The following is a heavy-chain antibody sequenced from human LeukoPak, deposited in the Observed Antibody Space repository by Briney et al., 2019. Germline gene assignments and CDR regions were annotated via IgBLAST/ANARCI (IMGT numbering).Heavy chain of an antibody. CDR1: GGTFSSNA. J-gene: IGHJ4*02. V-gene: IGHV1-69*04. CDR2: IIPIRGIA. Sequence: ASVKSSCKASGGTFSSNAISWWRRPPGQGGEWMGTIIPIRGIANYAQKCQGRVTITADKSTSTDYMELSSLRSEDTAVYYCAGGSVDDILTGYYNDDYWGQGTLVTVSS. D-gene: IGHD3-9*01. CDR3: AGGSVDDILTGYYNDDY.